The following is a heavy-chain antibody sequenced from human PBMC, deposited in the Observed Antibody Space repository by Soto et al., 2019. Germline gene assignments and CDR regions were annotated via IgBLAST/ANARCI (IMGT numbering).Heavy chain of an antibody. J-gene: IGHJ6*02. CDR2: ISWNSGSI. CDR3: AKDILAGVLVPAAMGYYYYYGMDV. D-gene: IGHD2-2*01. Sequence: GGSLRLSCAASGFTFDDYAMHWVRQAPGKGLEWVSGISWNSGSIGYADSVKGRFTISRDNAKNSLYLQMNSLRAEDTALYYCAKDILAGVLVPAAMGYYYYYGMDVWGQGTTVTVSS. CDR1: GFTFDDYA. V-gene: IGHV3-9*01.